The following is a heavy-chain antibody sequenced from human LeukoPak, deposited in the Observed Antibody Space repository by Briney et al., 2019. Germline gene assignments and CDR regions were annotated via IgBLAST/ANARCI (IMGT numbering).Heavy chain of an antibody. CDR2: IRGNGET. D-gene: IGHD3-16*01. Sequence: GGSLRLSCAASGLSFSSLAMSRVRQGPARGLEWVSSIRGNGETLYADSVKGRFTLSSDSSRNTVYFQLNNLRVEDTAIYYCAKASWVSSTDAVRWGQGTLVTVSS. CDR1: GLSFSSLA. J-gene: IGHJ4*02. CDR3: AKASWVSSTDAVR. V-gene: IGHV3-23*01.